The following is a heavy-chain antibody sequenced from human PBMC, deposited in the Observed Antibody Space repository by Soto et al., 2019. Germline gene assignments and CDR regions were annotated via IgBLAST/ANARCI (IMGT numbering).Heavy chain of an antibody. Sequence: GGSLRLSCAASGFTFSSYGMHWVRQAPGKGLEWVAVIWYDGSNKYYADSVKGRFTISRDNSKHTLYLQMNSLRAEDPPVYYRARDPYTLFGFYGFDPWGQGTLVIVSS. D-gene: IGHD3-3*01. CDR3: ARDPYTLFGFYGFDP. V-gene: IGHV3-33*01. CDR2: IWYDGSNK. J-gene: IGHJ5*02. CDR1: GFTFSSYG.